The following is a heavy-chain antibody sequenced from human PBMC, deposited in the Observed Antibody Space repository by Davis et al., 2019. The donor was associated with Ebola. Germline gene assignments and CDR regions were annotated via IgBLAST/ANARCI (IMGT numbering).Heavy chain of an antibody. CDR2: INQSGST. Sequence: MPSETLSLTCAVSVGSFSGYYWPWIRQPPGKGLEWIGEINQSGSTNYNPSLMSRVTIAVDTSKNQFSLRLSAVNAADTAVYYCARDRAYSAFDYWGQGALVTVSS. CDR3: ARDRAYSAFDY. CDR1: VGSFSGYY. D-gene: IGHD1-26*01. J-gene: IGHJ4*02. V-gene: IGHV4-34*01.